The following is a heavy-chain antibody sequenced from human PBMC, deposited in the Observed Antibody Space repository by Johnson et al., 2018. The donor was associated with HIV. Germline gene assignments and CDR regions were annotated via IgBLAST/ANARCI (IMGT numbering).Heavy chain of an antibody. CDR1: GFTFSSYG. CDR2: IRYDGSNK. CDR3: AKGPYSSSWYGVAFDI. Sequence: QVQLVESGGGVVQPGVSLRLSCAASGFTFSSYGMHWVRQAPGKGLEWVAFIRYDGSNKYYADSVKGRFTISRDNSKNTLYLQMNSLRAEDTAVYYCAKGPYSSSWYGVAFDIWGQWTMVTVSS. V-gene: IGHV3-30*02. D-gene: IGHD6-13*01. J-gene: IGHJ3*02.